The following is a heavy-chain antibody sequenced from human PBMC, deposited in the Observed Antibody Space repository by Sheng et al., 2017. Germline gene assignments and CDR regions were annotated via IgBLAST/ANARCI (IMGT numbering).Heavy chain of an antibody. J-gene: IGHJ5*02. D-gene: IGHD3-16*01. Sequence: QVHLVQSGAQVKKPGSSVKVSCKASGGSFSTYAISWLRQAPGQGLEWMGGIIPSLGIANSAQRFQGRVTITADKSTSTVYMELSSLTSEDTAVYYCVTDQGGFFDPWGQGTLVTVSS. CDR1: GGSFSTYA. CDR3: VTDQGGFFDP. CDR2: IIPSLGIA. V-gene: IGHV1-69*10.